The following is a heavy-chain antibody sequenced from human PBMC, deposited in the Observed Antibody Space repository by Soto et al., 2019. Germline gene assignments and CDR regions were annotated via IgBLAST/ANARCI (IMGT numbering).Heavy chain of an antibody. V-gene: IGHV3-30-3*01. CDR1: GFTLNTYS. D-gene: IGHD6-13*01. Sequence: GSLRLSCSVSGFTLNTYSMHWVRQAPGKGLEWVAVVSFDVVNKHYRDSVKGRFTISRDIAKNMLYLQMTSLRLEDTALYYCAIDPDLIEAAGNYFDYWGQGTLVTVSS. CDR2: VSFDVVNK. CDR3: AIDPDLIEAAGNYFDY. J-gene: IGHJ4*02.